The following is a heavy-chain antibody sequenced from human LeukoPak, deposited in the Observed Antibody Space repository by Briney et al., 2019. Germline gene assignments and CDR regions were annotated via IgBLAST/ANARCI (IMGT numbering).Heavy chain of an antibody. V-gene: IGHV3-7*01. J-gene: IGHJ5*02. CDR3: ARGRRYGSGSWFDP. CDR2: IKQDGSEK. Sequence: GGTLRLSCAGSGFPFSSHGMNWVRQAPGKGLEWVANIKQDGSEKYYVDSVKGRFTISRDNAKNSLYLQMNSLRAEDTAVYYCARGRRYGSGSWFDPWGQGTLVTVSS. D-gene: IGHD3-10*01. CDR1: GFPFSSHG.